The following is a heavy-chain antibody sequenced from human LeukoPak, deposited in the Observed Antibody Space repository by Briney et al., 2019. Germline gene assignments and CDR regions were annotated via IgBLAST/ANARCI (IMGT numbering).Heavy chain of an antibody. CDR3: AKDPTGYSSGWYEKTYYYYGMDV. J-gene: IGHJ6*02. CDR1: GFTFSSYG. CDR2: IRYDGSNK. D-gene: IGHD6-19*01. Sequence: GGSLRLSCAASGFTFSSYGMHWVRQAPGKGLEWVAFIRYDGSNKYYADSVKGRSTISRDNSKNTLYLQMNSLRAEDTAVYYCAKDPTGYSSGWYEKTYYYYGMDVWGQGTTVTVSS. V-gene: IGHV3-30*02.